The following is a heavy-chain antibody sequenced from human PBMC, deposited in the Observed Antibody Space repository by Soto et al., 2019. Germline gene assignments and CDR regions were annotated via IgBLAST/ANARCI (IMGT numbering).Heavy chain of an antibody. D-gene: IGHD4-17*01. J-gene: IGHJ4*02. V-gene: IGHV4-59*01. Sequence: SETLSLTCTVSGGSISSYYWSWIRQPPGKGLEWIGYIYYSGSTNYNPSLKSRVTISVDTSKNQFSLKLSSVTAADTAVYYCAREGDGDFFDYWGQGSLVTVSS. CDR2: IYYSGST. CDR3: AREGDGDFFDY. CDR1: GGSISSYY.